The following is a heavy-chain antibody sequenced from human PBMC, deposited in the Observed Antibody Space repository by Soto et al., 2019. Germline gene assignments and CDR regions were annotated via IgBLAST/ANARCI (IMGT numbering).Heavy chain of an antibody. V-gene: IGHV3-23*01. CDR2: ISGSGGSE. Sequence: GGSLRLSCAVPGFTFTSYAMTWVRQAPGKGLEWVSAISGSGGSEFYADSVKGRFTISRDNSKNTLYLQMKSLRAEDTALYHCAKGDTTMITDYYAMDVWGQGTTVTVSS. J-gene: IGHJ6*02. CDR1: GFTFTSYA. D-gene: IGHD5-18*01. CDR3: AKGDTTMITDYYAMDV.